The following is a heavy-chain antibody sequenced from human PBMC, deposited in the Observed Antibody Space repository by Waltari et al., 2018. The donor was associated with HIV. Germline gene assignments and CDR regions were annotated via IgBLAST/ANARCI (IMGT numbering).Heavy chain of an antibody. CDR2: LSGDGGRT. J-gene: IGHJ6*02. CDR3: AVQYNPRYDFYYGMDV. D-gene: IGHD1-1*01. Sequence: EVQLLESGGGLFQPGGSLRLSCVVSGFTFRNYGMTWVRQAPGKGLEWVSGLSGDGGRTHYADSVKGRFTTSRDNSNNTLYLQLNSLRAEDTAVYYCAVQYNPRYDFYYGMDVWGQGTTVTVSS. CDR1: GFTFRNYG. V-gene: IGHV3-23*01.